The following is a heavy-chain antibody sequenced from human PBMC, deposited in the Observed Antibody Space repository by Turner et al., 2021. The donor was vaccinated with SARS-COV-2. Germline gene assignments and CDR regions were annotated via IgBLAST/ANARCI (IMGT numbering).Heavy chain of an antibody. J-gene: IGHJ6*02. CDR3: AKESGSYYYYYYGMDV. D-gene: IGHD1-26*01. CDR1: GFTFSSYG. Sequence: VQLVESGGGVVQPGRSLRLSCADSGFTFSSYGMHWVRQAPGKGLEWVAVISYDGSDKYYADSVKGRFTISRDNSKNTLYLQMNSLRAEDTAVYYCAKESGSYYYYYYGMDVWGQGTTVTVSS. CDR2: ISYDGSDK. V-gene: IGHV3-30*18.